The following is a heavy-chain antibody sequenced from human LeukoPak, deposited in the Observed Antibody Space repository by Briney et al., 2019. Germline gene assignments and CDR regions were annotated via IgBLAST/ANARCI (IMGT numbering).Heavy chain of an antibody. Sequence: SETLSLTCTVSGGSISSSSYYWGWIRQPPGKGLEWIGYIYYSGSTNYNPSLKSRVTISVDTSKNQFSLKLSSVTAADTAVYYCASIAAAGGQYYFDYWGQGTLVTVSS. CDR3: ASIAAAGGQYYFDY. CDR2: IYYSGST. J-gene: IGHJ4*02. CDR1: GGSISSSSYY. D-gene: IGHD6-13*01. V-gene: IGHV4-61*05.